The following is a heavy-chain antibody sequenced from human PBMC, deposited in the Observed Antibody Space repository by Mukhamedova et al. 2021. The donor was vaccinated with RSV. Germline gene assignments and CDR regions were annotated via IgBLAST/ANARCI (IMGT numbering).Heavy chain of an antibody. CDR2: ISSSSSYT. Sequence: VSYISSSSSYTNYADSVKGRFTISRDNAKNSLYLQMNSLRAEDTAVYYCARDISSSGWPESFGIWGQGTMVTVSS. CDR3: ARDISSSGWPESFGI. V-gene: IGHV3-11*06. D-gene: IGHD6-19*01. J-gene: IGHJ3*02.